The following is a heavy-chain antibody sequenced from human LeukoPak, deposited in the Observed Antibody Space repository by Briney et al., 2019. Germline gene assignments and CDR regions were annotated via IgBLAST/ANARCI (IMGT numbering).Heavy chain of an antibody. CDR3: AKHCTSTNCYGRYFDY. CDR2: TSAGGGNT. CDR1: GFTFSSYA. V-gene: IGHV3-23*01. Sequence: PGGSLRLSCAASGFTFSSYAMSWVRQAPGKGLEWVSTTSAGGGNTYHADSVKGHFTISRDNSKNTLYQQMNSLRAEDTAVYYCAKHCTSTNCYGRYFDYWGQGTLVTVSS. D-gene: IGHD2-2*01. J-gene: IGHJ4*02.